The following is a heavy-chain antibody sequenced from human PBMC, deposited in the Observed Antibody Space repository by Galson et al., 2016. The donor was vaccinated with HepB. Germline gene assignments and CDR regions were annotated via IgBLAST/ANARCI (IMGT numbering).Heavy chain of an antibody. Sequence: SLRLSCAASGFTFSNYAMNWVRQAPGKGLEWVAVISYDGSSKYYADSVKGRFTISRDNSKNTLYMQMNSLRTEDTAVYYCARFPLACGYTYGYFDYWGQGTLVTVAS. CDR1: GFTFSNYA. D-gene: IGHD5-18*01. V-gene: IGHV3-30*04. CDR2: ISYDGSSK. J-gene: IGHJ4*02. CDR3: ARFPLACGYTYGYFDY.